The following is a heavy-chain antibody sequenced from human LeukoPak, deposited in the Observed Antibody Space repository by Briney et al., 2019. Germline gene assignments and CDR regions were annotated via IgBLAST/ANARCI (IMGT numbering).Heavy chain of an antibody. CDR2: INPNSGGT. D-gene: IGHD3-22*01. V-gene: IGHV1-2*06. Sequence: ASVKDSCKASGYTFTGYYMHWVRQAPGQGLEWMGRINPNSGGTNYAQKFQGRVTMTRDTSISTAYMELSRLRSDDTAVYYCARDLPFYYDSSGTWFDPWGQGTLVTVSS. J-gene: IGHJ5*02. CDR1: GYTFTGYY. CDR3: ARDLPFYYDSSGTWFDP.